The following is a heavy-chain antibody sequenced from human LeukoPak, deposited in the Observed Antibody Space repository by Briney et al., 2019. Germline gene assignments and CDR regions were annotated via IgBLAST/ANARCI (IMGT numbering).Heavy chain of an antibody. D-gene: IGHD3-16*02. V-gene: IGHV3-48*01. J-gene: IGHJ6*03. CDR2: ISSSSGNI. CDR1: GFTFSSYW. CDR3: ARDRGGIGYYMDV. Sequence: GGSLRLSCAASGFTFSSYWMHWVRQAPGKGLEWVSYISSSSGNIYYADSVKGRFTISRDNAKTSLYLQMNSLRAEDTALYYCARDRGGIGYYMDVWGKGTTVTVSS.